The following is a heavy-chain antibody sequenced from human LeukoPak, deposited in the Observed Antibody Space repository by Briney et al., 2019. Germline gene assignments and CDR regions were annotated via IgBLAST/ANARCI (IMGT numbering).Heavy chain of an antibody. V-gene: IGHV3-30*02. J-gene: IGHJ4*02. CDR3: ATERDSGWYFDY. CDR1: GFTFSSYG. D-gene: IGHD6-19*01. Sequence: QAGGSLRLSCAASGFTFSSYGMHWVRQAPGKGLEWVAFIRYDGSNKYYADSVKGRFTISRDNSKNTLYLQMNSLRAEDTAVYYCATERDSGWYFDYWGQGTLVTVSS. CDR2: IRYDGSNK.